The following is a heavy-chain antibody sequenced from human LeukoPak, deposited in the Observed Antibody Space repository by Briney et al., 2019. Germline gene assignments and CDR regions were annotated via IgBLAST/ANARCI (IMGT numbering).Heavy chain of an antibody. CDR2: ISGKSDNS. V-gene: IGHV3-21*01. CDR3: ARVEMWVLRGSDH. CDR1: GFVFSSYG. D-gene: IGHD3-10*02. J-gene: IGHJ4*02. Sequence: GGSLRLSCAASGFVFSSYGFNWVRQAPGKGLEWVSFISGKSDNSYYADSVEGRFTVSRDNAKNSLFLQLNSLRAEDTAVYYCARVEMWVLRGSDHWGQGVPVTVSS.